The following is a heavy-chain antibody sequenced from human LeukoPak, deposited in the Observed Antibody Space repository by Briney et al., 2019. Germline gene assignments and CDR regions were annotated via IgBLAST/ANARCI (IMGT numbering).Heavy chain of an antibody. J-gene: IGHJ4*02. CDR1: GFTFKNYG. CDR3: AKIAAAGTYFDY. D-gene: IGHD6-13*01. CDR2: IGYDGRDN. Sequence: GGSLRLSCVASGFTFKNYGMQWVRQAPGKGLEWVAFIGYDGRDNFNADSVKGRFTISRDNSKNTLDLQMISLRAEDTAVYYCAKIAAAGTYFDYWGQGTLVTVSS. V-gene: IGHV3-30*02.